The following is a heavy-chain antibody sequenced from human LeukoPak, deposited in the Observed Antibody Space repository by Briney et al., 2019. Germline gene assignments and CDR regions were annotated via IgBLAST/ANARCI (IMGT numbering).Heavy chain of an antibody. CDR3: ARAARPLYSSGWSRGSYYFDY. J-gene: IGHJ4*02. Sequence: ASVKVSCKASGYTFTSYYMHWVRQAPGQGLEWMGIINPSGGSTSYAQKFQGRVTMTRDTSTSTVYMELGSLRSEDTAVYYCARAARPLYSSGWSRGSYYFDYWGQGTLVTVSS. CDR1: GYTFTSYY. V-gene: IGHV1-46*01. CDR2: INPSGGST. D-gene: IGHD6-19*01.